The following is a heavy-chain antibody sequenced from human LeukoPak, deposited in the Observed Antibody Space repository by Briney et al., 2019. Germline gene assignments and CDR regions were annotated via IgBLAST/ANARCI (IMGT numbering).Heavy chain of an antibody. V-gene: IGHV3-23*01. J-gene: IGHJ4*02. Sequence: RRSLRLSGAAAGFTVSSNYMSWVRQAAGGGRGWVSAISGSGGSPYYEDSVKGRFTISRDNSKNPLYLQMNSLRAEDTAVYYCAKVRQQLVLLGGYYFDYWGQGTLVTVSS. CDR2: ISGSGGSP. CDR3: AKVRQQLVLLGGYYFDY. CDR1: GFTVSSNY. D-gene: IGHD6-6*01.